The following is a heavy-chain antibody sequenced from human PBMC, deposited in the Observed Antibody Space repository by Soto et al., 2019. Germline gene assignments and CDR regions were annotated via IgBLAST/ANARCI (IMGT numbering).Heavy chain of an antibody. CDR1: GYAITSYE. CDR3: ARGELLWFGELLR. CDR2: MNPNSGDT. J-gene: IGHJ4*02. D-gene: IGHD3-10*01. Sequence: ASVKVSCEASGYAITSYEINWVRQATGQGLEWMGWMNPNSGDTGYAQKFQGRVTMTRNTSISTAYMELSSLRSEDTAVYYCARGELLWFGELLRWGQGTLVTVSS. V-gene: IGHV1-8*01.